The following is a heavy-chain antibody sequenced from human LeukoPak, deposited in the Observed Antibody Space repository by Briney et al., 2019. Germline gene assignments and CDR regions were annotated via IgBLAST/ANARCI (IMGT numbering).Heavy chain of an antibody. D-gene: IGHD3-10*01. CDR2: IYYSGST. Sequence: SETLSLTCTVSGGSISSYYWSWIRQPPGKGPEWIGYIYYSGSTNYNPSLKGRVTISVDTSKNQFSLKLSSATAADTAVYYCARHRNSPWFGEFPFDYWGQGTLVTVSS. J-gene: IGHJ4*02. V-gene: IGHV4-59*08. CDR3: ARHRNSPWFGEFPFDY. CDR1: GGSISSYY.